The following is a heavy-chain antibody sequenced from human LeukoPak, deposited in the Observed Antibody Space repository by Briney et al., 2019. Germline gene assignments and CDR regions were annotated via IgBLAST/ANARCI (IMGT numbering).Heavy chain of an antibody. CDR2: ISGSGGST. CDR3: AKARLRLGESTPFDY. J-gene: IGHJ4*02. D-gene: IGHD3-16*01. CDR1: GFTFSSYA. Sequence: PGGSLRLSCAASGFTFSSYAMSWVRQAPGKGLEWVSAISGSGGSTYYADSVKGRFTISRDNSKNTLYLQMNSLRAEDTAVYYCAKARLRLGESTPFDYWGQGTLVTVSS. V-gene: IGHV3-23*01.